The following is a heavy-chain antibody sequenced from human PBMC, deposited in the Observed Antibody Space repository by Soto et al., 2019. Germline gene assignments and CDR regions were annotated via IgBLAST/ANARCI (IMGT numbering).Heavy chain of an antibody. J-gene: IGHJ3*02. CDR1: GYTFTDYY. CDR2: MNPKSGGA. Sequence: ASVKVSCKTSGYTFTDYYTHWVRQAPGQGLEWMGWMNPKSGGAYFAQKFQGRFTLTRDTSIGTAYIEVNSLTSDDTVVYFCTRENIENSDGLYDAFDIWGQGTTVTVSS. V-gene: IGHV1-2*02. D-gene: IGHD5-18*01. CDR3: TRENIENSDGLYDAFDI.